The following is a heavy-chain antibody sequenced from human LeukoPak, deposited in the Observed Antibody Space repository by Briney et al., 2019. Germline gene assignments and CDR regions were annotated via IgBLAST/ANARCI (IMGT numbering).Heavy chain of an antibody. CDR2: INHSGST. Sequence: SETLSLTCAVSGGSFSGYYLSWIRQPPGKGLEWIGEINHSGSTNYNPSLKSIVTMSVDASKTQFSMKLSSVTAEDTAVYFWARARITMVRGVISSGRYFDLWGRGTLVTVSS. J-gene: IGHJ2*01. CDR3: ARARITMVRGVISSGRYFDL. CDR1: GGSFSGYY. V-gene: IGHV4-34*01. D-gene: IGHD3-10*01.